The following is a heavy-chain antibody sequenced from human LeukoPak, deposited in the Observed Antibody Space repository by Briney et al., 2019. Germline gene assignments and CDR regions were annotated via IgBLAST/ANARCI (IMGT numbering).Heavy chain of an antibody. J-gene: IGHJ5*02. D-gene: IGHD2-2*02. CDR1: GYTFTGYY. Sequence: ASVKVSCKASGYTFTGYYMHWVRQATGQGLEWMGWINPNSGGTNYAQKFQGRVTMTRDTSISTAYMELSRLRSDDTAVYYCARGYCSSTSCYMGYWFDPWGQGTLVTVSS. V-gene: IGHV1-2*02. CDR2: INPNSGGT. CDR3: ARGYCSSTSCYMGYWFDP.